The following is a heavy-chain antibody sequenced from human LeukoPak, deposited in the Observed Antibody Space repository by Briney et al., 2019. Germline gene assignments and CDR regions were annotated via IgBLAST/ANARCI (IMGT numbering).Heavy chain of an antibody. CDR2: IYYSGSP. CDR1: GASVNGFY. J-gene: IGHJ4*02. V-gene: IGHV4-59*02. D-gene: IGHD3-16*01. Sequence: SETLSLTCTVSGASVNGFYWNWIRQPPGKGLEWIGYIYYSGSPNYNPSLKSRVTMSIDTSKNQFSLKLNSVTAADTAVYFCARGRDLGQDYWGQGTLVTVSA. CDR3: ARGRDLGQDY.